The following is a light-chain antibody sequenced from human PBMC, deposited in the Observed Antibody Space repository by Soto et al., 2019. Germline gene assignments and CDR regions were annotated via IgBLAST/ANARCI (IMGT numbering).Light chain of an antibody. V-gene: IGLV6-57*02. CDR1: SGSIASNY. J-gene: IGLJ2*01. CDR3: QSYDSSNVV. Sequence: NFMLTQPHSVSESPGKTVTISCTGSSGSIASNYVQWYQQRPGSAPTTVIYEDNQRPSGVPDRFSGSIDSSSNSASLTISGLKTDDEAAYDCQSYDSSNVVFGGGTKLTVL. CDR2: EDN.